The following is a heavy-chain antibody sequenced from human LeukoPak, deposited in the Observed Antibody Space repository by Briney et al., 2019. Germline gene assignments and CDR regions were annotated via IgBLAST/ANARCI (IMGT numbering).Heavy chain of an antibody. CDR1: GFTVSSNY. Sequence: GGSLRLSCAASGFTVSSNYMSWVRQAPGKGLEWVSVIYSGGSTYYADSVKGRFTISRDNSKETLYLQMNSLRAEDTAVYYCARDGYSSGWYSHFDYWGQGTLVTVSS. CDR3: ARDGYSSGWYSHFDY. D-gene: IGHD6-19*01. J-gene: IGHJ4*02. CDR2: IYSGGST. V-gene: IGHV3-53*01.